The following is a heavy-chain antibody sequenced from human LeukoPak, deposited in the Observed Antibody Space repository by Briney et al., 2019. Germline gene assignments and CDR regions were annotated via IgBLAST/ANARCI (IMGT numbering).Heavy chain of an antibody. CDR2: ISYDGSNK. D-gene: IGHD4-17*01. Sequence: GGSLRLSCAASGFTFSSYAMHWVRQAPGKGLEWVAVISYDGSNKYYADSVKGRFTISRDNSKNTLYLQMNSLRAEDTAVYYCARGMTTVTPFDYWGQGTLVTASS. CDR3: ARGMTTVTPFDY. J-gene: IGHJ4*02. CDR1: GFTFSSYA. V-gene: IGHV3-30-3*01.